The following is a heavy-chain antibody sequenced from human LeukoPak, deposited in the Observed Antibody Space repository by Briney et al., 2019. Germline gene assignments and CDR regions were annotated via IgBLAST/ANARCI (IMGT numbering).Heavy chain of an antibody. CDR3: AKELRFLEWLSNYYFDY. Sequence: PGGSLRLSCAASGFTFSSYGMHWVRQAPGKGLEWVAVISYDGSNKYYADSVKGRLTISRDNSKNTLYLQMNSLRAEDTAVYYCAKELRFLEWLSNYYFDYWGQGTLVTVSS. D-gene: IGHD3-3*01. V-gene: IGHV3-30*18. CDR2: ISYDGSNK. CDR1: GFTFSSYG. J-gene: IGHJ4*02.